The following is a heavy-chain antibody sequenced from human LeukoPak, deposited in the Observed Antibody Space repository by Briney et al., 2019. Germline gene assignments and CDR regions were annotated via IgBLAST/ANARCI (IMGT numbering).Heavy chain of an antibody. V-gene: IGHV3-48*04. Sequence: GGSLRLSCAASGFTFSSYSMNWVRQAPGKGLEWGSYISSSSSTIYYADSVKGRFTISRDNAKNSLYLQMNSLRAEDTAVYYCARDYSGAITGTTGYYYYYYYMDVWGKGITVTVSS. CDR1: GFTFSSYS. D-gene: IGHD1-14*01. J-gene: IGHJ6*03. CDR3: ARDYSGAITGTTGYYYYYYYMDV. CDR2: ISSSSSTI.